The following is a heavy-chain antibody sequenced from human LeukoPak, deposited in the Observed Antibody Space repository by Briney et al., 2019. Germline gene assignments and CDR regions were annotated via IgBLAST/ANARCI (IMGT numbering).Heavy chain of an antibody. J-gene: IGHJ4*02. CDR3: AREGSSRYYFDY. Sequence: QPGGSLRLSCAASGFTFSTNAMSWVRQAPGKGLEWVSAISGRKGNTYYADSVKGRFTISRDSSKNTLYLQMNSLRAEDTAVYYCAREGSSRYYFDYWGQGTLVTVSS. CDR1: GFTFSTNA. V-gene: IGHV3-23*01. D-gene: IGHD6-6*01. CDR2: ISGRKGNT.